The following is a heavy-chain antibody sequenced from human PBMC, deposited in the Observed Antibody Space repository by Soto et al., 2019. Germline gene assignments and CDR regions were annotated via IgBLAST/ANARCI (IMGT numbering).Heavy chain of an antibody. V-gene: IGHV1-8*01. CDR2: MNPNSGNT. CDR3: ARDYSSSWGYYYYYYMDV. Sequence: ASVKVSCKASGYTFTSYDINWVRQATGQGLEWMGWMNPNSGNTGYAQKFQGRVTMTGNTSISTAYMELSSLRSEDTAVYYCARDYSSSWGYYYYYYMDVWGKGTTVTVSS. CDR1: GYTFTSYD. D-gene: IGHD6-13*01. J-gene: IGHJ6*03.